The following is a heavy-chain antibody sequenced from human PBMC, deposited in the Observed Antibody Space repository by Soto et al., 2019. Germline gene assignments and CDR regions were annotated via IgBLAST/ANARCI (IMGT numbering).Heavy chain of an antibody. D-gene: IGHD5-12*01. CDR3: ARAISGYVT. Sequence: QVQLVQSGAEVKKPGASVKVSCKASGITYTTYAIHWVRQAPGQGLEWMGWINTGNGNTRYSQRFQGRVTLTTDTSGNTGSMGLSSLTSEDTAVYYCARAISGYVTWGQGTLITVSS. J-gene: IGHJ5*02. CDR1: GITYTTYA. V-gene: IGHV1-3*04. CDR2: INTGNGNT.